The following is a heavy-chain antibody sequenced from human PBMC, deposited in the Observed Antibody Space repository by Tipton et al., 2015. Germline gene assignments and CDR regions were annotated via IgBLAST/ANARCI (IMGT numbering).Heavy chain of an antibody. CDR1: AGSVSSNRYY. D-gene: IGHD3-22*01. CDR2: IYHSGST. CDR3: AGDSTSLESGIRYDGSGYYAFDI. J-gene: IGHJ3*02. V-gene: IGHV4-61*01. Sequence: GLVKPSETLSLTCTVSAGSVSSNRYYWSWIRQSPGKGLEWIGYIYHSGSTNYNPSLKSRVSISVDTSKNQFSLKLSSVTAADTAVYYCAGDSTSLESGIRYDGSGYYAFDIWGQGTMVTVSS.